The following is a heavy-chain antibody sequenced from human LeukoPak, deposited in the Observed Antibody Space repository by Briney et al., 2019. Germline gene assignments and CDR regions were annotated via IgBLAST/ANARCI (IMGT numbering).Heavy chain of an antibody. Sequence: GGSLQISCKGSGYRFTNYWIGWVRQMPGKGLEGMGIIYAGDSDSRYSPSFQGQVTLSADKSISTAYLQWSSLKASDTAMYYCARRHYYYDRSGFYYYFDTWGQGTQVTVTS. D-gene: IGHD3-22*01. J-gene: IGHJ4*02. CDR1: GYRFTNYW. CDR2: IYAGDSDS. V-gene: IGHV5-51*01. CDR3: ARRHYYYDRSGFYYYFDT.